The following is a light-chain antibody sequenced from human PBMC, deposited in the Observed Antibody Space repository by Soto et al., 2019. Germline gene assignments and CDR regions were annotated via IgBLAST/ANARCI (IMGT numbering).Light chain of an antibody. V-gene: IGKV3-11*01. CDR2: DAS. Sequence: EIVLTQSPATLSLSPGDRATLSCRASQSLTNNLVWYQQKAGQAPRLLIYDASNRAAGIPARFSGSGSGTDFTLTISSLEPEDFAVYYCQQRINGPLTFGGGTKVEIK. J-gene: IGKJ4*01. CDR1: QSLTNN. CDR3: QQRINGPLT.